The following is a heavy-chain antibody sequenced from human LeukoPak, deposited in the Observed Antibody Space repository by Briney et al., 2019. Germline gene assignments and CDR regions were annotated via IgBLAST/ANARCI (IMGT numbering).Heavy chain of an antibody. V-gene: IGHV3-43*01. CDR3: AKGGPDSSGYYYHY. D-gene: IGHD3-22*01. CDR2: ISWDGGST. J-gene: IGHJ4*02. CDR1: GFTFDDYT. Sequence: GGSLRLSCAASGFTFDDYTMHWVRQAPGKGLEWVSLISWDGGSTYYADSVKGRFTISRDNSKNSLYLHMNSLRTEDTALYYCAKGGPDSSGYYYHYWGQGTLVTVSS.